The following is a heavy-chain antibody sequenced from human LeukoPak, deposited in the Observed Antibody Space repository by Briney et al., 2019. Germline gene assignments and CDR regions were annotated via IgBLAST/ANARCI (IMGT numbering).Heavy chain of an antibody. J-gene: IGHJ2*01. CDR1: GFTASTYY. CDR3: ARVGDHFHWNLDL. D-gene: IGHD3-3*02. CDR2: IYSGGTT. V-gene: IGHV3-53*01. Sequence: GGSLRLSCAASGFTASTYYMNWVRQAPGKVLEWVSIIYSGGTTYYADSVKGRFTISRDTSKNTLSLQMNSLRAEDTAVYFCARVGDHFHWNLDLWGRGTLVTVSS.